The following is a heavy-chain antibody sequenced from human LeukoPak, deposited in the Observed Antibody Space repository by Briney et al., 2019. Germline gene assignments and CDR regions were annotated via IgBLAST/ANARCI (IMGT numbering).Heavy chain of an antibody. CDR2: ISSSGSYI. CDR1: GFTFSSYS. D-gene: IGHD3-3*01. J-gene: IGHJ4*02. Sequence: GGSLRLSCVASGFTFSSYSMNWVRQAPGKGLEWVSSISSSGSYIYYADSVKGRFTISRDNSKNTLYLQMNSLRAEDTAVYYCAKGGYYDVWIAYDYWGQGTLVTVSS. V-gene: IGHV3-21*01. CDR3: AKGGYYDVWIAYDY.